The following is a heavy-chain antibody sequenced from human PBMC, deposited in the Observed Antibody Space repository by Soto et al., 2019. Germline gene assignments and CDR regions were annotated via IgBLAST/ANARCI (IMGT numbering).Heavy chain of an antibody. CDR3: ARHVPAAGYYYGMDV. Sequence: QVQLVQSGAEVKRPGSSVKVSCKASGGTFSSYAISWVRQAPGQGLEWMGGIIPIFGTADYAQKFQGRVTITADESTSTAYMELSTLRSEDTAVYYCARHVPAAGYYYGMDVWGQGTTVTVSS. D-gene: IGHD2-2*01. CDR2: IIPIFGTA. V-gene: IGHV1-69*12. J-gene: IGHJ6*02. CDR1: GGTFSSYA.